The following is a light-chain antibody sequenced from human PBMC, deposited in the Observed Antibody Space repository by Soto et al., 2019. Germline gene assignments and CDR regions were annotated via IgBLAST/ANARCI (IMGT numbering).Light chain of an antibody. Sequence: DIQMTQSPSSLSASVGDRVTITCRASQSISSYLNWYQQKPGKAPKLLIYAASSLQSGVPSRFSGSGSGTDFTPTISSLQPEDFATYYCQPSYSTPTFGHGTKLEIK. V-gene: IGKV1-39*01. CDR2: AAS. CDR1: QSISSY. CDR3: QPSYSTPT. J-gene: IGKJ2*01.